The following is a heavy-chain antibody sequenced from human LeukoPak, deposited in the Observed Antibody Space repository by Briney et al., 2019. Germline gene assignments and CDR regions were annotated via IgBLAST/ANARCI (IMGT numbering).Heavy chain of an antibody. D-gene: IGHD5-18*01. CDR2: MNPKSGNT. Sequence: ASVKVSCKASGYTFTSYDINWVRQAHGQGLEWMGWMNPKSGNTVYAQKFQGRVTITRNTSISTAYMELSSLRSEDTAVYYCAKGYSYGSYYFDYWGQGTLVTVSS. J-gene: IGHJ4*02. V-gene: IGHV1-8*01. CDR1: GYTFTSYD. CDR3: AKGYSYGSYYFDY.